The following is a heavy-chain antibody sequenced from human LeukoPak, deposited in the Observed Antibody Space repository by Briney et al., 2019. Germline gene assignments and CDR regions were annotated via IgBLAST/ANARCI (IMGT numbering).Heavy chain of an antibody. J-gene: IGHJ5*02. CDR3: ARHRQVGATRLWFDP. CDR2: IYTSGST. V-gene: IGHV4-4*09. D-gene: IGHD1-26*01. Sequence: SETLSLTCTVSGGSISSYYWSWIRQPPGKGLEWIGYIYTSGSTNYNPSLKSRVTISVDTSKNQFSLKLSSVIAADTAVYYCARHRQVGATRLWFDPWGQGTLVTVSS. CDR1: GGSISSYY.